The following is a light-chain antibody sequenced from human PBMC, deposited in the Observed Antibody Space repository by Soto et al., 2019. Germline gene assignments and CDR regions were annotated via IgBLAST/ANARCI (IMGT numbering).Light chain of an antibody. J-gene: IGLJ2*01. V-gene: IGLV2-8*01. CDR2: EVS. CDR1: SSDVGGYNY. CDR3: CSYAGSNNVV. Sequence: QPVLTQPPSASGSPGQSVTISCTGTSSDVGGYNYVSWYQQYPGKAPTLMIYEVSERPSGVPDRFSGSKSGNTASLTVSGLQAEDEADYYCCSYAGSNNVVFGGGTKLTVL.